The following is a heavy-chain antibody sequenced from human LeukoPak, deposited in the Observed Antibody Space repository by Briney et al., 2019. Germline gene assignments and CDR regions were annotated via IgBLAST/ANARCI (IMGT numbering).Heavy chain of an antibody. CDR3: ARVGGSGMENWFDP. CDR1: GGTFSSYA. J-gene: IGHJ5*02. Sequence: GSSVKVSCKASGGTFSSYAISWVRQAPGQGLEWMGRIIPILGIANYAQKFQGRVTITADKSTSTAYMELSSLRSEDTAVYYCARVGGSGMENWFDPWGQGTLVTVYS. V-gene: IGHV1-69*04. D-gene: IGHD3-10*01. CDR2: IIPILGIA.